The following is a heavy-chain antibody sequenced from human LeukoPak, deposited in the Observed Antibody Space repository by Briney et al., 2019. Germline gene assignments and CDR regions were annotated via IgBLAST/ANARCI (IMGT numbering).Heavy chain of an antibody. CDR2: INPNSGGT. Sequence: ASVKVSCKASGYTFTSYDINWVRQATGQGLEWMGWINPNSGGTHYAQKFQGRVTMTRNTSISTAYMELSGLRSDDTAVYYCARGGRLRLGELSPGLDYWGQGTLVTVSS. CDR1: GYTFTSYD. CDR3: ARGGRLRLGELSPGLDY. J-gene: IGHJ4*02. D-gene: IGHD3-16*02. V-gene: IGHV1-8*01.